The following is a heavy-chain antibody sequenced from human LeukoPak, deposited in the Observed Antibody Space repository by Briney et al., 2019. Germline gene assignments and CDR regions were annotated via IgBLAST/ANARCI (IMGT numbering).Heavy chain of an antibody. CDR1: GYTFTSYY. CDR3: ARGVEPEVGRFDYYYYMDV. CDR2: INPSGGST. Sequence: GASVKVSCKASGYTFTSYYMHWVRQAPGQGLEWMGIINPSGGSTSYAQKFQGRVTMTRDMSTSTVYMELSSLRSEDTAVYYCARGVEPEVGRFDYYYYMDVWGKGTTVTVSS. J-gene: IGHJ6*03. V-gene: IGHV1-46*01.